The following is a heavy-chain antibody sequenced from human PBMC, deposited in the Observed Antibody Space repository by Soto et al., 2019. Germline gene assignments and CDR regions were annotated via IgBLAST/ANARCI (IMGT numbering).Heavy chain of an antibody. J-gene: IGHJ4*02. CDR1: GGSISSYY. CDR2: IFSSGST. D-gene: IGHD3-16*02. V-gene: IGHV4-59*01. Sequence: SETLSLTCTVSGGSISSYYWSWIRRPPGKGLEWIGYIFSSGSTNYSPSLRSRVTISVATSKNQFSLKLSSVTTADTAVYYCARTLYIWGSYHYTYYFDYWGQGTLVTVSS. CDR3: ARTLYIWGSYHYTYYFDY.